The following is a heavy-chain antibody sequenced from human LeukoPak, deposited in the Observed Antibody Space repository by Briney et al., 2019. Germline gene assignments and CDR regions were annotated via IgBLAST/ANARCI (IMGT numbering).Heavy chain of an antibody. CDR2: IYSGGST. Sequence: PGGSLRLSCAASGFSISSSYMSWVRQAPGKGLEWVSVIYSGGSTYYADSVKGRFTISRDNSKNTLYLQMNSLRAEDTAVYYCARGGYTGPFDCWGQGTLVTVSS. V-gene: IGHV3-66*01. CDR3: ARGGYTGPFDC. D-gene: IGHD5-18*01. J-gene: IGHJ4*02. CDR1: GFSISSSY.